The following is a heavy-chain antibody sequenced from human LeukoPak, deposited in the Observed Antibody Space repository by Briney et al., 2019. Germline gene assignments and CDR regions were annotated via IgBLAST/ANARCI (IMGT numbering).Heavy chain of an antibody. V-gene: IGHV4-59*01. J-gene: IGHJ4*02. CDR2: MYNRGST. CDR1: GDSISNYY. Sequence: SETLSLTCTVSGDSISNYYWSWIRQSPGKKLEWVGYMYNRGSTIYNPSLKSRVTISTDTSKNQFSLRLTSVTAADTAVYYCARAEKAVTGTLDYWGQGTLITVSS. D-gene: IGHD6-19*01. CDR3: ARAEKAVTGTLDY.